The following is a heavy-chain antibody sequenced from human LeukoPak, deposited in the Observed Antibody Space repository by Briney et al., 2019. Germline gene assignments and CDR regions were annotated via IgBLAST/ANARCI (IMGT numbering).Heavy chain of an antibody. CDR1: GFTVSSNY. CDR2: IYRGGNT. Sequence: PGGSLRLSCAASGFTVSSNYMNWVRQAPGKGLEWVSVIYRGGNTYYADSVKGRFTISRDNSKNTLYLQMNSLRAEDTAVYYCARVWFGELAFDYWGQGTLVTVSS. CDR3: ARVWFGELAFDY. V-gene: IGHV3-66*01. D-gene: IGHD3-10*01. J-gene: IGHJ4*02.